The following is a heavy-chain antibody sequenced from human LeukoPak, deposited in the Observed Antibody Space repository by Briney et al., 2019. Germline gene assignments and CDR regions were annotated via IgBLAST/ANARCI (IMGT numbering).Heavy chain of an antibody. J-gene: IGHJ4*02. D-gene: IGHD5-18*01. CDR3: ARGYRYGATFDY. CDR2: ISYDGSNK. V-gene: IGHV3-30*04. Sequence: PGRSLRLSCAASGFTFSSYAMHWVRQAPGKGLEWVAVISYDGSNKYYADSVKGRFTISRDNAKNSLYLEMNSLRAGDTAVYYCARGYRYGATFDYWGQGALVTVSS. CDR1: GFTFSSYA.